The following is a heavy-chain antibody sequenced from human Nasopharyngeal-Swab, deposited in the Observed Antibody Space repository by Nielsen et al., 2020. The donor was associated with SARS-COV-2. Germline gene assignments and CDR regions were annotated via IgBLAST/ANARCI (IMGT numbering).Heavy chain of an antibody. CDR1: GGSISSSSYY. Sequence: SETLSLTCTVSGGSISSSSYYWGWIRQPPGKGLEWIGSIYYSGSTYYNPSLKSRVTISVDTSKNQFSLKLSSVTAADTAVYYCARLATIWSGFDYWGQGTLVTVSS. D-gene: IGHD3-3*01. J-gene: IGHJ4*02. CDR2: IYYSGST. V-gene: IGHV4-39*01. CDR3: ARLATIWSGFDY.